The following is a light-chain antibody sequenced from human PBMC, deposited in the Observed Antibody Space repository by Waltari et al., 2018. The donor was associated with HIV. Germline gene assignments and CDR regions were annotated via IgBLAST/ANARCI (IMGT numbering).Light chain of an antibody. V-gene: IGLV2-14*01. CDR3: SSFATSDTLL. CDR1: SDAIGLCNF. J-gene: IGLJ2*01. CDR2: GNT. Sequence: QSALTQPASVSGSPGQSIPISCTGTSDAIGLCNFVSWYQKHPDKAPQLIIYGNTNRPSGVSYRFSGSKSDNTASLTISGLQAEDEADYYCSSFATSDTLLFGGGTKLTVL.